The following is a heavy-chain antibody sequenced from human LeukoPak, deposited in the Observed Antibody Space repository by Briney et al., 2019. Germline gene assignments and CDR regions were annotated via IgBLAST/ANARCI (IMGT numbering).Heavy chain of an antibody. Sequence: AGSLRLSCAASGFTFSSYAMSWVRQAPGKGLEWVSAISGSGGSTYYADPVKGRFTISRDNSKNALYLQMNSLRAEDAAVYYCAKDGTVRVGPPGWRKKDYFDYWGQGTVVTVSS. V-gene: IGHV3-23*01. CDR3: AKDGTVRVGPPGWRKKDYFDY. J-gene: IGHJ4*02. D-gene: IGHD1-26*01. CDR2: ISGSGGST. CDR1: GFTFSSYA.